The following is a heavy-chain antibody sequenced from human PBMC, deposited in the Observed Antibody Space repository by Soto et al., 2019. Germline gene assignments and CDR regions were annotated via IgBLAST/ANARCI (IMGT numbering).Heavy chain of an antibody. J-gene: IGHJ6*02. CDR3: ARGVFGSMDV. D-gene: IGHD3-3*01. CDR2: ISSSGSTI. CDR1: GFTFSSYE. V-gene: IGHV3-48*03. Sequence: GGSLRLSCAASGFTFSSYEMNWVRQAPGEGLEWVSYISSSGSTIYYADSVKGRFTISRDNAKNSLYLQMNSLRAEDTAVYYCARGVFGSMDVWGQGTTVTVSS.